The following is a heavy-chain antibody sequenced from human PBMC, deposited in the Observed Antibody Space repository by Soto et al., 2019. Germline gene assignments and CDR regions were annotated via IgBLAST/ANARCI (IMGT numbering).Heavy chain of an antibody. CDR3: AREKGYCSGGSCYPDDAFDI. J-gene: IGHJ3*02. Sequence: SETLSLTCTVSGGSISSYYWSWIRQPPGKGLEWIGYIYYSGSTNYNPSLKSRVTISVDTSKNQFSLKLSSVTAADTAVYYCAREKGYCSGGSCYPDDAFDIWGQGTMVTVSS. D-gene: IGHD2-15*01. V-gene: IGHV4-59*01. CDR1: GGSISSYY. CDR2: IYYSGST.